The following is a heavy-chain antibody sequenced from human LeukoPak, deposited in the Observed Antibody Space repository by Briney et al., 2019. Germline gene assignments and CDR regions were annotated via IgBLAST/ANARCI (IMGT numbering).Heavy chain of an antibody. CDR1: GYTFTSYG. CDR3: ARDMGYSGYDLYNWFDP. CDR2: ISAYNGNT. V-gene: IGHV1-18*01. Sequence: ASVPVSCKASGYTFTSYGISWVRQAPGQGLEWMGWISAYNGNTNYAQKLQGRVTMTTDTSTSTAYMELRSLRSDDTAVYYCARDMGYSGYDLYNWFDPWGQGTLVTVSS. J-gene: IGHJ5*02. D-gene: IGHD5-12*01.